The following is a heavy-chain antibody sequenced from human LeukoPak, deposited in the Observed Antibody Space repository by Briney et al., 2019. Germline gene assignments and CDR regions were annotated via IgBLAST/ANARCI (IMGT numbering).Heavy chain of an antibody. D-gene: IGHD3-3*01. V-gene: IGHV5-51*01. CDR2: IYPGDSDT. CDR3: ARPGGFWSGPQPPDY. J-gene: IGHJ4*02. CDR1: GYSFTSYW. Sequence: GESLKISCKGSGYSFTSYWIGWVRQLPGKGLEWMGIIYPGDSDTRYSPSFQGQVTISADKSISTAYLQRSSLKASDTAMYYCARPGGFWSGPQPPDYWGQGTLVTVSS.